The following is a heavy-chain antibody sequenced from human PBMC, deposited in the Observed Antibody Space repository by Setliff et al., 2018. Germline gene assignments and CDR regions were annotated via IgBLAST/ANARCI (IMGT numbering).Heavy chain of an antibody. V-gene: IGHV5-51*01. D-gene: IGHD2-2*01. Sequence: PGESLKISCKDSASTFSNYWIVWVRQMPGKGLEWMGMIYPDDSDTKYHPSFQGQVTISADKSISTAYLQWSSLKALDTALYYCARALYPSSFIGHNWFDPWGRGTLVTVSS. CDR3: ARALYPSSFIGHNWFDP. J-gene: IGHJ5*02. CDR1: ASTFSNYW. CDR2: IYPDDSDT.